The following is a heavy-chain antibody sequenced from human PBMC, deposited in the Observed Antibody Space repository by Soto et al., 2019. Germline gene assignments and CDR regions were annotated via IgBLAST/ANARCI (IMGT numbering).Heavy chain of an antibody. J-gene: IGHJ4*02. V-gene: IGHV3-48*02. D-gene: IGHD6-19*01. CDR2: MTSDMKTI. Sequence: EVQLVESWGGVVQPGGSLRLSCAASGFTFSVYSMNWIRQAPGKGLQWVSYMTSDMKTIHYADSVKGRFTISRDNAKNLVYLQMTSLRDEDTAVYYCARSVEGRFDYWGQGALVTVSS. CDR3: ARSVEGRFDY. CDR1: GFTFSVYS.